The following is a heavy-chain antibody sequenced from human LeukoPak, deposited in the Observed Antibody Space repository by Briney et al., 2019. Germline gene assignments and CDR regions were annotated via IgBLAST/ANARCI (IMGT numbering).Heavy chain of an antibody. Sequence: SETLSLTCTVSGGSISSSSYYWGWIRQPPGKGLEWIGSIYYSGSTYYNPSLKSRVTISVDTSKNQFSLRLSSVTAADTAVYYCARRKRIGTKSAWGYWGQGTLVTVSS. CDR1: GGSISSSSYY. CDR2: IYYSGST. V-gene: IGHV4-39*01. CDR3: ARRKRIGTKSAWGY. J-gene: IGHJ4*02. D-gene: IGHD1-14*01.